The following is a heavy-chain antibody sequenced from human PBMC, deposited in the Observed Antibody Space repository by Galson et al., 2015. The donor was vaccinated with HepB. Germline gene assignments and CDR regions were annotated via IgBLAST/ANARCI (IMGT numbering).Heavy chain of an antibody. D-gene: IGHD6-19*01. V-gene: IGHV1-69*04. Sequence: SVKVSCKASGGTFSSYAISWVRQAPGQGLEWMGRIIPILGIANYAQKFQGRVTITADKSTSTAYMELSSLRSEDTAVYYCARENSSGWRVYYFDYWGQGTLVTVSS. CDR1: GGTFSSYA. CDR2: IIPILGIA. J-gene: IGHJ4*02. CDR3: ARENSSGWRVYYFDY.